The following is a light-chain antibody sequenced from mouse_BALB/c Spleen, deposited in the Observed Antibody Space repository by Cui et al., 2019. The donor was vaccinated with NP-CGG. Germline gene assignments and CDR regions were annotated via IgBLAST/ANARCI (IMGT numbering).Light chain of an antibody. CDR3: ALWYSNHWV. CDR1: NGAVTTSNY. CDR2: GTN. V-gene: IGLV1*01. J-gene: IGLJ1*01. Sequence: QAFATHESALTTSPGETVTLTCRSSNGAVTTSNYANWVQEKPDHLFTGLIGGTNNQVPGVPARFSGSLIGDKAALTIAGAQTEDEAIYFCALWYSNHWVFGGGTKLTVL.